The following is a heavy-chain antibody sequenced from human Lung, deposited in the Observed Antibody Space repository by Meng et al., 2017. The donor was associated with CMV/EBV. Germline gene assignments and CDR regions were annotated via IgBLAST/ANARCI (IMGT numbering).Heavy chain of an antibody. CDR2: INTDGSST. CDR1: GFTFSNYW. D-gene: IGHD3-10*01. Sequence: GESXKISCAASGFTFSNYWIHWVRQAPGKGLEWVSRINTDGSSTAYADSVKGRFTISRDNAKNTVFLHISSVRAEDTAVFYCARDPVRGDLDYLGQGTLVTVSS. CDR3: ARDPVRGDLDY. J-gene: IGHJ4*02. V-gene: IGHV3-74*01.